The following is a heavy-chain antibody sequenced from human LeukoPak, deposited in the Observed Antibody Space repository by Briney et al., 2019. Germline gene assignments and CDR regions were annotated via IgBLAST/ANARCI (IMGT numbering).Heavy chain of an antibody. J-gene: IGHJ6*04. CDR2: IYYSGST. CDR3: ARDGGIAVAGKNYYYGMDV. D-gene: IGHD6-19*01. V-gene: IGHV4-39*07. Sequence: SETLSLTCTVSGGSISSSSYYWGWIRQPPGKGLEWIGSIYYSGSTYYNPSLKSRVTISVDTSKNQFSLKLSSVTAADTAVYYCARDGGIAVAGKNYYYGMDVWGKGTTVTVSS. CDR1: GGSISSSSYY.